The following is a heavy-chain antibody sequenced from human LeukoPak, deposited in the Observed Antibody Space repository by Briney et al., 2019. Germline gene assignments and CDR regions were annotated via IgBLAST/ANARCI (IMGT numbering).Heavy chain of an antibody. CDR1: GYTFTSYY. J-gene: IGHJ4*02. CDR3: ARDGHSSSWYRNFDY. V-gene: IGHV1-46*01. CDR2: INPSGGST. D-gene: IGHD6-13*01. Sequence: ASVKVSCKASGYTFTSYYMHWVRQAPGQGLEWMGIINPSGGSTSYAQKFQGRVTMTTDTSTSTAYMELRSLRSDDTAVYYCARDGHSSSWYRNFDYWGQGTLVTVSS.